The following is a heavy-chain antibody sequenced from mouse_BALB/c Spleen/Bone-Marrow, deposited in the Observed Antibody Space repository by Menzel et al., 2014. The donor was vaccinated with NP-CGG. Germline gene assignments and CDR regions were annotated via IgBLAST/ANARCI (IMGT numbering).Heavy chain of an antibody. CDR1: GYTFTTYY. Sequence: VKLQESGAELAKPGASVKLSCKASGYTFTTYYIYWVKQRPGQGLEWIGGINPSSGDSRFNEKFKNKATLIVDKSSTTVYMQLSSLTSEDSAVYFCTRSCHHYYSIAFWGQGTPVTVSA. CDR2: INPSSGDS. D-gene: IGHD1-2*01. V-gene: IGHV1S81*02. CDR3: TRSCHHYYSIAF. J-gene: IGHJ3*01.